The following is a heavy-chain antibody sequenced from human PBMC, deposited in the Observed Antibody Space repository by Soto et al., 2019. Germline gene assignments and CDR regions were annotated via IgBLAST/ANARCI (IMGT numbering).Heavy chain of an antibody. CDR1: GGSISSGGYY. Sequence: PSETLSLTCTVSGGSISSGGYYWSWIRQHPGKGLEWIGYIYYSGSTYYNPFLKSRVTISVDTSKNQFSLKLSSVTAADTAVYYCATTGGGKAPYYYYGMDVWGQGTTVTVSS. J-gene: IGHJ6*02. CDR3: ATTGGGKAPYYYYGMDV. V-gene: IGHV4-31*03. CDR2: IYYSGST. D-gene: IGHD4-4*01.